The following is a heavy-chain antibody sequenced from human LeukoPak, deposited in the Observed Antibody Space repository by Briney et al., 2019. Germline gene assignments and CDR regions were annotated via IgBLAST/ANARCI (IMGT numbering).Heavy chain of an antibody. CDR3: AKDRDTGIGAYSWGYFDY. Sequence: GGSLRLSCAVSGFTFSSYAMSWVRQAPGTGLEGVSGISSSGGSTPHADSVNDRFTISRDNSKNMLYLQMNSLRAEDTAVYYCAKDRDTGIGAYSWGYFDYWGQGTLVTVSS. CDR2: ISSSGGST. CDR1: GFTFSSYA. V-gene: IGHV3-23*01. D-gene: IGHD5-18*01. J-gene: IGHJ4*02.